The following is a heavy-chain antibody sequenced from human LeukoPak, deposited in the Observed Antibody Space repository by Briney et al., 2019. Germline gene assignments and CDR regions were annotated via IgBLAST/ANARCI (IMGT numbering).Heavy chain of an antibody. Sequence: SETLSLTCAVYGGSFSGYYWSWIRQPPGKGLEWIGEINHSGSTNYNPSLKSRVTISVDTSKNQFSLKLSSVTAADTAVYYCAVDFWSGYYRTDYWGQGTLVTVSS. D-gene: IGHD3-3*01. CDR2: INHSGST. CDR1: GGSFSGYY. CDR3: AVDFWSGYYRTDY. J-gene: IGHJ4*02. V-gene: IGHV4-34*01.